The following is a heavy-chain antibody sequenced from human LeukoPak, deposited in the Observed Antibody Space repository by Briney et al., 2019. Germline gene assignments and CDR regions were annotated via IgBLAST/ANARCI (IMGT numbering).Heavy chain of an antibody. Sequence: SGGPLRLSCAASGFFFSDSAMAWVRQAPGKGLEWVSTTTGRGDDTHYADSVEGRFTFSRDNSKNTLYLQMNSLRAEDTAVYYCARDSAVTDAFDIWGQGTMVTVSS. CDR2: TTGRGDDT. D-gene: IGHD4-17*01. CDR3: ARDSAVTDAFDI. V-gene: IGHV3-23*01. CDR1: GFFFSDSA. J-gene: IGHJ3*02.